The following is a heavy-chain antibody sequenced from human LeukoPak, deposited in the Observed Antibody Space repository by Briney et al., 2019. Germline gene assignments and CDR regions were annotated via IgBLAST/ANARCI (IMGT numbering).Heavy chain of an antibody. J-gene: IGHJ5*02. CDR1: DASISNFY. D-gene: IGHD2-2*01. Sequence: SPTLALTCTVADASISNFYWSWMRQPHGKGLDEIGDVAYSGSTNYNPSLKSRVTMSVDTSKNQFSLKLRSVTAADTAVYYCARLHCSSPSCHRNWFDPWGQGTLVTVSS. CDR3: ARLHCSSPSCHRNWFDP. V-gene: IGHV4-59*01. CDR2: VAYSGST.